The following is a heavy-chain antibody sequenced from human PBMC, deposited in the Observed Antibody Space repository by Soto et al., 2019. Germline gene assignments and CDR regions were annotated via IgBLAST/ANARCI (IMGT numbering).Heavy chain of an antibody. CDR1: GGTFSSYA. D-gene: IGHD2-15*01. V-gene: IGHV1-69*01. J-gene: IGHJ6*02. CDR3: ARDRGLVVVAASMDD. Sequence: QVQLVQSGAEVKKPGSSVKVSCKASGGTFSSYAISWVRQAPGQGLEWMGGIIPIFGTADYAQKFQGRVTITAEESTSTAYMELSSLRSEDTAVYYYARDRGLVVVAASMDDGGQGTTVTVS. CDR2: IIPIFGTA.